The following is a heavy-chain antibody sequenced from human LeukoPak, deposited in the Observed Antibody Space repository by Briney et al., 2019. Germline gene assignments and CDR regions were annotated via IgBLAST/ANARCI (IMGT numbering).Heavy chain of an antibody. CDR1: GFTFSSYS. CDR3: ARGWGEKGRCRGGTCNNPQFDY. CDR2: ISSSSSTI. D-gene: IGHD2-15*01. V-gene: IGHV3-48*04. J-gene: IGHJ4*02. Sequence: GGSLRLSCAASGFTFSSYSMNWVRQAPGKGLEWVSYISSSSSTIYYADSVKGRFTISRDNADDLVYLQMNSLRVEDTAVYYCARGWGEKGRCRGGTCNNPQFDYWGQGILVTVSS.